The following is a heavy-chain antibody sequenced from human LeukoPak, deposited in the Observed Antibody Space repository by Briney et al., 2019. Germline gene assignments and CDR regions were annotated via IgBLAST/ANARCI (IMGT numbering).Heavy chain of an antibody. V-gene: IGHV4-39*07. CDR3: ARDQGSGWYRIGNFDY. D-gene: IGHD6-19*01. J-gene: IGHJ4*02. CDR2: INHSGST. CDR1: SGSISTSNYY. Sequence: SETLSLTCTVSSGSISTSNYYWTWIRQPPGKGLEWIGEINHSGSTTYNPSLQSRVTISIDTSKNQFSLKLSSVTAADTAVYYCARDQGSGWYRIGNFDYWGQGTLVTVSS.